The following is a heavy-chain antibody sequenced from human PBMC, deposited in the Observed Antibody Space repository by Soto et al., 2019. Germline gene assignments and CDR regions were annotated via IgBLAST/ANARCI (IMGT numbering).Heavy chain of an antibody. D-gene: IGHD2-8*01. CDR3: ARVHSEGYCTNGVCYLTYYYYYYMDV. CDR2: ISCSGSTI. J-gene: IGHJ6*03. Sequence: PGGSLRLSCAASGFTFSDYYMSWIRQAPGKGLEWVSYISCSGSTIYYADSVKGRFTISRDNAKNSLYLQMNSLRAEDTAVYYCARVHSEGYCTNGVCYLTYYYYYYMDVWGKGTTVTVSS. CDR1: GFTFSDYY. V-gene: IGHV3-11*01.